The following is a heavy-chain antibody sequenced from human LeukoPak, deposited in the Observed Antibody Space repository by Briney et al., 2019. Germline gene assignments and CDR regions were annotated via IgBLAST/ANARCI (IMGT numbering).Heavy chain of an antibody. D-gene: IGHD2-2*03. Sequence: GGSLRLSCAASGFTFSSYSMNWVRQAPGRGLEWVSSISSSSSYIYYADSVKGRFTISRDNAKNSLYLQMNSLRAEDTAVYYCARDLGYCSSTSCSHYGMDVWGQGTTVTVSS. J-gene: IGHJ6*02. V-gene: IGHV3-21*01. CDR1: GFTFSSYS. CDR2: ISSSSSYI. CDR3: ARDLGYCSSTSCSHYGMDV.